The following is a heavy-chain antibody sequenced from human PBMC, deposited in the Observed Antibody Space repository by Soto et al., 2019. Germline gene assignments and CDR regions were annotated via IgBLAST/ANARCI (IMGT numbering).Heavy chain of an antibody. V-gene: IGHV4-30-2*01. CDR3: ARVGDGLNWFDP. Sequence: PSETLSLTCAVSGGSISSGGYSWSWIRQPPGKGLEWIGYIYHSGSTYYNPSLKSRVTISVDRSKNQFSLKLSSVTAADTAVYYCARVGDGLNWFDPWGQGTLVTVSS. D-gene: IGHD3-16*01. J-gene: IGHJ5*02. CDR1: GGSISSGGYS. CDR2: IYHSGST.